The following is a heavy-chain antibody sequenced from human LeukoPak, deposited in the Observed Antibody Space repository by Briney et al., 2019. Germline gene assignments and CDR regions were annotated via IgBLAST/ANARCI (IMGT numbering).Heavy chain of an antibody. J-gene: IGHJ4*02. CDR1: GFTFISYA. CDR2: ISGSGGST. CDR3: AIIMITFGGVPPTDY. D-gene: IGHD3-16*01. V-gene: IGHV3-23*01. Sequence: PGGSLRLSCAASGFTFISYAMSWVRQAPGKGLEWVSAISGSGGSTYYADSVKGRLTISRDNSENTLYLQMNSLRAEDTAVYYCAIIMITFGGVPPTDYWGQGTLVTVSS.